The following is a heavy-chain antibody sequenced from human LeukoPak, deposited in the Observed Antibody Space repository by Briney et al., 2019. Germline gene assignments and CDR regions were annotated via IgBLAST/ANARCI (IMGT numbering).Heavy chain of an antibody. CDR2: ISGSGGST. J-gene: IGHJ4*02. D-gene: IGHD2-2*01. Sequence: GGSLRLSCAASEFTFSSYAMSWVRQAPGKGLEWVSVISGSGGSTYYADSVKGRFTISRDNSKNTLYLQMNSLRAEDTAVYYCAKYLPNQLLKDWGQGTLVTVSS. CDR3: AKYLPNQLLKD. V-gene: IGHV3-23*01. CDR1: EFTFSSYA.